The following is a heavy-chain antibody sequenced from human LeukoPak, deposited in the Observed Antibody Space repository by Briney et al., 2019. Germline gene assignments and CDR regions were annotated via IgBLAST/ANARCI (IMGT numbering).Heavy chain of an antibody. CDR3: ARIRDGYNDAYDI. CDR1: GYTFTNYY. V-gene: IGHV1-46*01. D-gene: IGHD5-24*01. J-gene: IGHJ3*02. Sequence: SVKVSCKASGYTFTNYYIHWVRQAPGQGLEWMGLINPGGGNTKYAQNFLGRVTINRDTSASTVYMQLSRLRSEDTGMYYCARIRDGYNDAYDIWGQGTVVTVPS. CDR2: INPGGGNT.